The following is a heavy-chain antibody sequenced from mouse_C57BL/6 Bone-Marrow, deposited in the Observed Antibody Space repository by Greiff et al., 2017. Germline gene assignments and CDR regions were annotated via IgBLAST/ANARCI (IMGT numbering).Heavy chain of an antibody. J-gene: IGHJ2*01. D-gene: IGHD2-1*01. Sequence: QVQLQQPGAELVRPGTSVKLSCKASGYTFTSYWMHWVKQRPGQGLEWIGVIDPSDSYTNYNQKFKGKATLTVDTSSSTAYMQLSSLTSEDSAVYYCAREGAIYYGNFYYFDYWGQGTTLTVSS. CDR1: GYTFTSYW. CDR3: AREGAIYYGNFYYFDY. V-gene: IGHV1-59*01. CDR2: IDPSDSYT.